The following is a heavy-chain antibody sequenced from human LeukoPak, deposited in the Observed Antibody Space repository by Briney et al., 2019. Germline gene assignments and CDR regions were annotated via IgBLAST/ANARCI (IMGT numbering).Heavy chain of an antibody. CDR3: AREAYQLMYYYYYMDV. CDR1: GYTFTSYG. CDR2: ISAYNGNT. J-gene: IGHJ6*03. V-gene: IGHV1-18*01. D-gene: IGHD2-2*01. Sequence: ASVKVSCKASGYTFTSYGISWVRQAPGQGLEWMGWISAYNGNTNYAQKLQGRVTMTTDTSTSTAYMELRSLRSDDTAVYYCAREAYQLMYYYYYMDVWGKGTTVTVSS.